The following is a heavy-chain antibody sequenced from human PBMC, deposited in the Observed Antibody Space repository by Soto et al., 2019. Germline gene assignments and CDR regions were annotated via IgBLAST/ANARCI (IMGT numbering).Heavy chain of an antibody. CDR2: ISSSSSTI. D-gene: IGHD2-15*01. V-gene: IGHV3-48*01. CDR3: ARDRSAPPDNVVVAAASPPADFDY. J-gene: IGHJ4*02. Sequence: EVQLVESGGGLVQPGGSLRLSCAASGFTFSTYSMNWVRQAPGKGLEWVSYISSSSSTIYYADSVKGRFTISRDNAKNSLYLEMNSLRAEDTAVYYCARDRSAPPDNVVVAAASPPADFDYWGQGTLVTVSS. CDR1: GFTFSTYS.